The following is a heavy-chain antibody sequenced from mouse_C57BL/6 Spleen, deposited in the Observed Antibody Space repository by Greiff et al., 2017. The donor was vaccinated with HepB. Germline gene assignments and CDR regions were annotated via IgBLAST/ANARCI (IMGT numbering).Heavy chain of an antibody. CDR2: IDPENGDT. D-gene: IGHD2-1*01. Sequence: VQLQQSGAELVRPGASVKLSCTASGFNIKDDYMHWVKQRPEQGLEWIGWIDPENGDTEYASKFQGKATITADTSSNTAYLQLSSLTSEDTAVYYCTGERGGNYWYFDVWGTGTTVTVSS. V-gene: IGHV14-4*01. J-gene: IGHJ1*03. CDR3: TGERGGNYWYFDV. CDR1: GFNIKDDY.